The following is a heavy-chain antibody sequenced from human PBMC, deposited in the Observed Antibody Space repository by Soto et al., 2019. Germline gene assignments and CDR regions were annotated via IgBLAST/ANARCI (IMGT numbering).Heavy chain of an antibody. D-gene: IGHD3-3*01. J-gene: IGHJ5*02. CDR1: GFPIRCYY. V-gene: IGHV4-4*07. CDR2: IYSSGNT. Sequence: SDTLSLTCRCSGFPIRCYYWTLLRQPAGKGLEWIGRIYSSGNTKYNPSLQSRVTMSLDTSNNQFSLRLTSVTAADTAVYYCARGQRFSDWFDPWGQGTVVTVSS. CDR3: ARGQRFSDWFDP.